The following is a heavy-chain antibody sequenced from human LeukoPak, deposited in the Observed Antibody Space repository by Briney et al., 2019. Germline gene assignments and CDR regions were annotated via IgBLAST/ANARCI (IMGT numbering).Heavy chain of an antibody. Sequence: PGGSLRLSCAASGFTFSSYAMHWVRQAPGKGLEWVAVISYDGSNKYYADSVKGRFTISRDNSKNTLYLQMNSLRAEDTAVYYCARVSGLPPYLDYWGQGTLVTVSS. D-gene: IGHD4-11*01. V-gene: IGHV3-30-3*01. CDR1: GFTFSSYA. J-gene: IGHJ4*02. CDR3: ARVSGLPPYLDY. CDR2: ISYDGSNK.